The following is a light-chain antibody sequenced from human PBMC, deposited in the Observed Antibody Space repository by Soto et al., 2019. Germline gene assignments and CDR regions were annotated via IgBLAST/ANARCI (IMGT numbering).Light chain of an antibody. CDR1: QSVSSH. CDR2: GAS. J-gene: IGKJ4*01. CDR3: QQYNNWPPLT. Sequence: EIVMTQSPATLSVSAGERITLSCRASQSVSSHLAWYQQKPGQPPKLLINGASSQATGFPARFSGSGSGTDVSLINISLQSEDFAVYYCQQYNNWPPLTFGGGNKVEIK. V-gene: IGKV3D-15*01.